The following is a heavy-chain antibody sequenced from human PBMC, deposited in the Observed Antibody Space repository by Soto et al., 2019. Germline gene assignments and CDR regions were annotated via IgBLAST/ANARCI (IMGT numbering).Heavy chain of an antibody. Sequence: EVQLVESGGGLVEPGGSLRLSCAASGFTFKNAWMVWVRQAPGKGLEWVGRMKNQGSGWTTDYAAPVKGRFNISSDDSQNPLHLHMNSLKTEDTGVYYCSWENTAYYYLAYWGQGTLVTVSS. V-gene: IGHV3-15*07. J-gene: IGHJ4*02. CDR2: MKNQGSGWTT. D-gene: IGHD3-22*01. CDR3: SWENTAYYYLAY. CDR1: GFTFKNAW.